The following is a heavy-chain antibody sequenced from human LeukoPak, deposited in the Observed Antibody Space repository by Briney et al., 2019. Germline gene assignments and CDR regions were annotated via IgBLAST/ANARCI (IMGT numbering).Heavy chain of an antibody. CDR3: AKGRASGVVATYAVDV. D-gene: IGHD3-10*01. Sequence: GRSLRLSCAASGFTFSSYGMHWVRQAPGKGLEWVAVISYDGSNKYYADSVKGRFTISRDNSKNTLYLQMNILRAEDTSVFYCAKGRASGVVATYAVDVWGQGTTVTVSS. CDR2: ISYDGSNK. CDR1: GFTFSSYG. J-gene: IGHJ6*02. V-gene: IGHV3-30*18.